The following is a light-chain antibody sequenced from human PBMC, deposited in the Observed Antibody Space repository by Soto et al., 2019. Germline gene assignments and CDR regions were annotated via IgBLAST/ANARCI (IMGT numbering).Light chain of an antibody. CDR2: DAS. J-gene: IGKJ4*01. CDR1: QSISSW. CDR3: QQYNSYPT. Sequence: DIQMTQSPSTLSASVGDRVTITCRASQSISSWLAWYQQKPGKAPKLLIYDASSLKSGVPSRFSGSGSGTEFTLTISSLQPDDFATYYCQQYNSYPTFGGGTKVEIK. V-gene: IGKV1-5*01.